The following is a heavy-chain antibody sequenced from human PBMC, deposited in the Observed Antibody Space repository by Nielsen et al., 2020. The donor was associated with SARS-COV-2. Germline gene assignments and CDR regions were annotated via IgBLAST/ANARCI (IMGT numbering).Heavy chain of an antibody. CDR3: VREPASQYRYTYWYFDY. J-gene: IGHJ4*02. CDR2: IYDGATT. D-gene: IGHD3-16*02. Sequence: SETLSLTCAVSGGFVSSANWGWIRQSPGKGLEWIGSIYDGATTYYRPSLKSRVTLSIDTSKNQFSLQLTSVTAADTAVYFCVREPASQYRYTYWYFDYWGQGTLVTVSS. CDR1: GGFVSSAN. V-gene: IGHV4-39*07.